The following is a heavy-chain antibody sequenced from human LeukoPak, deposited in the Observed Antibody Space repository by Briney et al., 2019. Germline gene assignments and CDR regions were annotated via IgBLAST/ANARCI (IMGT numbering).Heavy chain of an antibody. V-gene: IGHV1-2*02. CDR2: IHPSSGDI. J-gene: IGHJ4*02. CDR1: XYX. D-gene: IGHD3-16*01. CDR3: ARVRGYDYVWGSCPY. Sequence: XYXXQWVRQAXGQGLEWMGWIHPSSGDINYSQKFQDRVTMTRDTSISTAYMELSRLTSDDTAVYYCARVRGYDYVWGSCPYWGQGTLVTVSS.